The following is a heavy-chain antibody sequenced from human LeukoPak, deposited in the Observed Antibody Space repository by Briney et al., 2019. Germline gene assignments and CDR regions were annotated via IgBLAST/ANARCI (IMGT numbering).Heavy chain of an antibody. CDR3: ARAPRSSSWANWFDP. Sequence: GASVKVSCKASGYTFTSYGISWVRQAPGQGREWMGWISAYNGNTNYAQKLQGRVTMTTDTSTSTAYMELRSLRSDDTAVYYCARAPRSSSWANWFDPWGQGTLVTVSS. V-gene: IGHV1-18*04. J-gene: IGHJ5*02. CDR1: GYTFTSYG. D-gene: IGHD6-13*01. CDR2: ISAYNGNT.